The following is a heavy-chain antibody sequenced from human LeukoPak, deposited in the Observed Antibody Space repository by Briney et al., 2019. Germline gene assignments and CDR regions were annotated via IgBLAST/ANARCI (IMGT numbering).Heavy chain of an antibody. V-gene: IGHV3-30*02. J-gene: IGHJ4*02. D-gene: IGHD5-12*01. CDR3: AKDQGVDIVATILGY. CDR1: GFTFSSYG. CDR2: IRYDGSNK. Sequence: GGSLRLSCAASGFTFSSYGMHWVRQAPGKGLEWVAFIRYDGSNKYYADSVKGRFTISRDNSKNTLYLQMNSLRAEDTAVYYCAKDQGVDIVATILGYWGQGTLVTVSS.